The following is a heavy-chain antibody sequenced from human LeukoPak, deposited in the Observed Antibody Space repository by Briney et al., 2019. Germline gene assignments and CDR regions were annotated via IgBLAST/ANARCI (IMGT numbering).Heavy chain of an antibody. CDR3: ARGDDPRVYSSGWSGAFDI. CDR2: IYYTGST. CDR1: GGSISSLY. J-gene: IGHJ3*02. D-gene: IGHD6-19*01. V-gene: IGHV4-59*08. Sequence: SETLSHTCSVSGGSISSLYWSWIRQPPGKGLEWIGYIYYTGSTNYNPSLKSRVTMFVDMSKNQFSLRLSSVTAADTAVYYCARGDDPRVYSSGWSGAFDIWGQGTMVTVSS.